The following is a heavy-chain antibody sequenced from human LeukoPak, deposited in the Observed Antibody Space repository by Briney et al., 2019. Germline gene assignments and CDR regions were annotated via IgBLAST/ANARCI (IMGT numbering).Heavy chain of an antibody. CDR2: ISSSSSYI. CDR3: ARNGGSSYDFDY. CDR1: GFTFSSYS. Sequence: GGTLRLSCAASGFTFSSYSMNWVRQAPGKGLEWVSSISSSSSYIYYADSVKGRCTISRDNAKNSLYLQMNSLRAEDTAVYYCARNGGSSYDFDYWGQGTLVTVSS. J-gene: IGHJ4*02. V-gene: IGHV3-21*01. D-gene: IGHD6-6*01.